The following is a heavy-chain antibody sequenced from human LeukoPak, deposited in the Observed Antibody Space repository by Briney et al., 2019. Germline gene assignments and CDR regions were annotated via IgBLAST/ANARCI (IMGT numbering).Heavy chain of an antibody. D-gene: IGHD6-19*01. Sequence: GASVKVSCKASGYTFTGYYMHWVRQAPGQGLEWMGWINPNSGGTNYAQKFQGRFTMTRDTSISTAYMELSRLRSDDTAVYYCARAPLYSSGWLVYWGQGTLVTVSS. J-gene: IGHJ4*02. CDR3: ARAPLYSSGWLVY. CDR2: INPNSGGT. CDR1: GYTFTGYY. V-gene: IGHV1-2*02.